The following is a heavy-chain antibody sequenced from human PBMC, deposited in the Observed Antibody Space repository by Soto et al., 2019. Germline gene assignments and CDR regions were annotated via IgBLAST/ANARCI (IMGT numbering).Heavy chain of an antibody. CDR2: IYTSGST. CDR3: ARVSLHCSSTSCYKSACYGMDV. Sequence: PSETLSLTCTVSGGSISSYYWSWIRQPAGKGLEWIGRIYTSGSTNYNPSLKSRVTMSVDTSKNQFSLKLSSVTAADTAVYYCARVSLHCSSTSCYKSACYGMDVWGQGTTVTVSS. CDR1: GGSISSYY. J-gene: IGHJ6*02. V-gene: IGHV4-4*07. D-gene: IGHD2-2*02.